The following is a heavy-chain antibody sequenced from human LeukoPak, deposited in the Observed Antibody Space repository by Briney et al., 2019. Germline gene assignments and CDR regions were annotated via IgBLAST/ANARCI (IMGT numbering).Heavy chain of an antibody. J-gene: IGHJ4*02. Sequence: GGSLRLSCAASGFTFSDYYMSWIHQAPGKGLEWVSYISSSGSTIYYADSVKGRFTISRDNAKNSLYLQMNSLRAEDTAVYYCARDPLYCSGGSCYLDYWGQGTLVTVSS. CDR3: ARDPLYCSGGSCYLDY. CDR1: GFTFSDYY. V-gene: IGHV3-11*01. CDR2: ISSSGSTI. D-gene: IGHD2-15*01.